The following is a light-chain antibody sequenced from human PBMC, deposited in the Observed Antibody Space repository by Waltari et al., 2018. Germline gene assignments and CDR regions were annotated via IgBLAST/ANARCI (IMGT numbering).Light chain of an antibody. CDR3: CSYAGSRTWV. CDR1: SRALWSFTL. CDR2: VVS. J-gene: IGLJ3*02. V-gene: IGLV2-23*02. Sequence: QSALTQPASVSGSPVQSISISSLGTSRALWSFTLFSLYLHYPATAPHLLIFVVSPRPSGVSNRFSGSKSGNTASLTISGLQAEDEAIYYCCSYAGSRTWVFGGGAKLTVL.